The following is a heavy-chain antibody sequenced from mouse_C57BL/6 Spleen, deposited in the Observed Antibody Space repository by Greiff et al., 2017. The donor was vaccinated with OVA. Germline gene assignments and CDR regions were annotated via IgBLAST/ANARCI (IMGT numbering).Heavy chain of an antibody. CDR1: GYTFTDYN. D-gene: IGHD2-4*01. J-gene: IGHJ2*01. Sequence: EVKLMESGPELVKPGASVKIPCKASGYTFTDYNMDWVKQSHGKSLEWIGDINPNNGGTIYNQKFKGKATLTVDKSSSTAYMELRSLTSEDTAVYYCARGLYYDYDGGFDYWGQGTTLTVSS. V-gene: IGHV1-18*01. CDR3: ARGLYYDYDGGFDY. CDR2: INPNNGGT.